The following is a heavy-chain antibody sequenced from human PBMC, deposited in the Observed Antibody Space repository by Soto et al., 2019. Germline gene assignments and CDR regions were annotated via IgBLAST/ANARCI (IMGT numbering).Heavy chain of an antibody. J-gene: IGHJ6*02. CDR1: GFTVSSNY. D-gene: IGHD4-4*01. CDR3: ARDGSNYARYYYYGMDV. V-gene: IGHV3-53*04. CDR2: IYSGGST. Sequence: GGSLRLSCAASGFTVSSNYMSWVRQAPGKGLEWVSVIYSGGSTYYADSVKGRFTISRHNSKNTLYLQMNSLRAEDTAVYYCARDGSNYARYYYYGMDVWGQGTTVTVSS.